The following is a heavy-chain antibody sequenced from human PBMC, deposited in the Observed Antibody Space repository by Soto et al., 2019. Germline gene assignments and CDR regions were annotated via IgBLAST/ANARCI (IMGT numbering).Heavy chain of an antibody. J-gene: IGHJ4*02. Sequence: QVQLVQSGAEVKKPGSSVKVSCKASGGTFSSYAISWVRQAPGQGLEWMGGIIPIFGTANYAQKCQGRVTITADESTSTAYMELSSLRSEDTAVYYCARDLYYYVSSATSGYFYYWGQGTLVTVSS. CDR3: ARDLYYYVSSATSGYFYY. V-gene: IGHV1-69*01. CDR2: IIPIFGTA. D-gene: IGHD3-22*01. CDR1: GGTFSSYA.